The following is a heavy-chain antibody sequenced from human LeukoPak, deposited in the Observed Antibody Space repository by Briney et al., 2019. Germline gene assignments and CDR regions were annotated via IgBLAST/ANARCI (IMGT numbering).Heavy chain of an antibody. Sequence: ASVKVSCKASGYTFTGYYMHWVRQAPGQGLEWMGWINPNGGGTNYAQEFQGRVTMTRDTSISTAYMELSRLRSDDTAVYYCASGDYGDPPLNYWGQGTLVTVSS. J-gene: IGHJ4*02. CDR1: GYTFTGYY. V-gene: IGHV1-2*02. CDR2: INPNGGGT. D-gene: IGHD4/OR15-4a*01. CDR3: ASGDYGDPPLNY.